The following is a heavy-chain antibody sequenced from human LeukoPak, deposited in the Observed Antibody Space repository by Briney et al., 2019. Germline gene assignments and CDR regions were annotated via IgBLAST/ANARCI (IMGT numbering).Heavy chain of an antibody. J-gene: IGHJ2*01. CDR2: IIENGGET. CDR3: AKDRTVGASYWYFDL. Sequence: GGSLRLSCAASGFAFNKFAMSWVRQAPGKGLEWVSGIIENGGETYYADSVRGRFTISRDNSKNTLYLQVNSLRAEDTAVYYCAKDRTVGASYWYFDLWGRGTLVTVSS. D-gene: IGHD1-26*01. CDR1: GFAFNKFA. V-gene: IGHV3-23*01.